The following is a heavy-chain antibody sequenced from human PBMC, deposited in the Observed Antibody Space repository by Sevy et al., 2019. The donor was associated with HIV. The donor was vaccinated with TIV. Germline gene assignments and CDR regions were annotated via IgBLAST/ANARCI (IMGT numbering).Heavy chain of an antibody. CDR2: FSPSGDNT. J-gene: IGHJ4*02. Sequence: GGSLRLSCAASGFTFSSYAMGWVRQAPGKGLEWVSTFSPSGDNTYYVDSVKGRFTISRDNSKNTLYLQMNRLRAEDTAVYFCVKGGRYYDNGGYSPFDYWGQGTLVTVSS. D-gene: IGHD3-22*01. V-gene: IGHV3-23*01. CDR3: VKGGRYYDNGGYSPFDY. CDR1: GFTFSSYA.